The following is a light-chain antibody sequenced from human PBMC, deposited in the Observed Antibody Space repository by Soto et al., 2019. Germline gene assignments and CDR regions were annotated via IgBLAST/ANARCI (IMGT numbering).Light chain of an antibody. V-gene: IGKV1-27*01. Sequence: DIPMTQSPSSLSASVGGRITISCRASQGISNLLAWYQQKPGKAPKLLIYGASTLQSGVPSRISGSGSGTDFTLTISSLQPEDVATYYCQQYQTWPRTFGQGTRVEVK. CDR2: GAS. CDR3: QQYQTWPRT. J-gene: IGKJ1*01. CDR1: QGISNL.